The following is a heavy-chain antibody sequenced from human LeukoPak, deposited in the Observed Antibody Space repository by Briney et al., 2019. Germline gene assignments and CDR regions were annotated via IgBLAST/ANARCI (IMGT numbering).Heavy chain of an antibody. CDR2: ISSSSSYI. Sequence: GGSLRLSCAASGFTFSSYSMNWVRQAPGKGLEWVSSISSSSSYIYYADSVKGRFTISRDNSKNTLYLQMNSLRAEDTAVYYCAKDSDRITIFGVASNWFDPWGQGTLVTVSS. V-gene: IGHV3-21*01. CDR1: GFTFSSYS. J-gene: IGHJ5*02. D-gene: IGHD3-3*01. CDR3: AKDSDRITIFGVASNWFDP.